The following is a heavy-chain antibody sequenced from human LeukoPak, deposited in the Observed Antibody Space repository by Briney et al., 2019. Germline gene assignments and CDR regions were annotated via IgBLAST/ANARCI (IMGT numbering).Heavy chain of an antibody. CDR1: GFTFSSYA. Sequence: GGSLRLSCAGSGFTFSSYAMHWVRQAPGKGLEWVAVISYDGSNKYYADSVKGRFTISRDNSKNTLYLQMNSLRAEDTAVYYCASGPTPIVVVPAAFDYWGQGTLVTVSS. CDR2: ISYDGSNK. CDR3: ASGPTPIVVVPAAFDY. J-gene: IGHJ4*02. V-gene: IGHV3-30-3*01. D-gene: IGHD2-2*01.